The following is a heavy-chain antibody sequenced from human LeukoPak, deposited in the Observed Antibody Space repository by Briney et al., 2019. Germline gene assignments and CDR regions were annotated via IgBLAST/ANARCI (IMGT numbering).Heavy chain of an antibody. Sequence: GGSLRLSCAASGFTFSSYGMHWVRQAPGKGLEWVACIRYDGSNKYYADSVKGRFTISRDNSKNTLYLQMNSLRAEDTAVYYCAKSFGIAAAGIDYWGQGTLVTVSS. J-gene: IGHJ4*02. CDR2: IRYDGSNK. CDR3: AKSFGIAAAGIDY. CDR1: GFTFSSYG. D-gene: IGHD6-13*01. V-gene: IGHV3-30*02.